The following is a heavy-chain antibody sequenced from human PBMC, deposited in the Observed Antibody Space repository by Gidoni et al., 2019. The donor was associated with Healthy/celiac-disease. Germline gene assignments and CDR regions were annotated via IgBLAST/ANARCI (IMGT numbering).Heavy chain of an antibody. CDR3: ARDKNYYDSSGYPFDY. J-gene: IGHJ4*02. V-gene: IGHV3-33*01. CDR1: GFPFRSLG. Sequence: QVQLVESGGGVVQPGRSLRLSCAASGFPFRSLGMHWVRQAPGKGGEWVAVIWYDGSNKYYADSVKGRFTISRDNSKNTLYLQMNSLRAEDTAVYYCARDKNYYDSSGYPFDYWGQGTLVTVSS. D-gene: IGHD3-22*01. CDR2: IWYDGSNK.